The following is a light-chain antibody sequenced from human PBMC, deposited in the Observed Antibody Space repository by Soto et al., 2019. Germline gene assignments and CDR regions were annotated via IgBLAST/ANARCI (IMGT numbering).Light chain of an antibody. CDR1: QSVSSRN. V-gene: IGKV3-20*01. Sequence: EIVLTQSPGTVSLSPGERATLSCRASQSVSSRNLAWYRQKPGQAPSLLFFGASNRATGISDRFSSSGSGKDFTLTICRLEPEDCAVYDCLRYGDSPPAYTFGQGTKLEIK. CDR3: LRYGDSPPAYT. CDR2: GAS. J-gene: IGKJ2*01.